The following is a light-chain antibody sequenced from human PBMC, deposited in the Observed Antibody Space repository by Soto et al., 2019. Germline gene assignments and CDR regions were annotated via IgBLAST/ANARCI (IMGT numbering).Light chain of an antibody. Sequence: QSALTQPASVSGSPGQSITISCTGTSSDVGGCNYVSWYQQHPGIAPKLLIYGVTNRPSGVSTRFSGSKSGNTASLTISGLQAEDEADYHCSSYTSASTLLYLFGTGTKLTVL. V-gene: IGLV2-14*01. CDR2: GVT. CDR1: SSDVGGCNY. J-gene: IGLJ1*01. CDR3: SSYTSASTLLYL.